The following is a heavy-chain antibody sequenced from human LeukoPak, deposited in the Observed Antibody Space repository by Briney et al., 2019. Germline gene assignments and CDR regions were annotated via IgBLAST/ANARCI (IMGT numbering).Heavy chain of an antibody. D-gene: IGHD3-16*01. V-gene: IGHV4-4*07. Sequence: SETLPLTCTVSGDSIGSYYWSWIRQSAGKGLEWIGRIYSSGTTDYNPSLKSRVTMSVDTSKNQFSLKLNSVTAADTAVYYCARRGNYYYYYMDVWGKGTTVTVSS. J-gene: IGHJ6*03. CDR3: ARRGNYYYYYMDV. CDR1: GDSIGSYY. CDR2: IYSSGTT.